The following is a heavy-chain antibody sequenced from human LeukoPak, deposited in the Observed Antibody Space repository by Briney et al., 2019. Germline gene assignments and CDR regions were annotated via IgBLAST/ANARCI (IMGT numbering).Heavy chain of an antibody. CDR3: ARHTTHGEYNPNDY. Sequence: PSETLSLTCSVSGGSISNYYWSWIRQPPGKEGEGLGYISYRGNTDPNPSLKSRVTISVDTSKNQSSLKLSSVTAADTAVYHCARHTTHGEYNPNDYWGQGTLVTVSS. CDR2: ISYRGNT. V-gene: IGHV4-59*08. D-gene: IGHD2/OR15-2a*01. CDR1: GGSISNYY. J-gene: IGHJ4*02.